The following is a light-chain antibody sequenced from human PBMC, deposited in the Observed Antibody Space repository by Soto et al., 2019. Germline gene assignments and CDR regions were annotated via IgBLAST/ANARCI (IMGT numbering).Light chain of an antibody. CDR2: DAS. CDR3: QQRSNI. CDR1: ESTSGY. Sequence: EIVLTQSPATLSLSPGERATLSCRASESTSGYLAWYQQKPGQAPRLLIYDASNRATGIPARFSGSGSGTDFTLTISSLEPEDFAVYYCQQRSNIFGPGTKVDI. V-gene: IGKV3-11*01. J-gene: IGKJ3*01.